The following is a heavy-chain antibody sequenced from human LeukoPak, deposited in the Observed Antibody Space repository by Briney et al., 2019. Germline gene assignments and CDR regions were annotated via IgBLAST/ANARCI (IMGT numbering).Heavy chain of an antibody. Sequence: PGGSLRLSCAPSGFLFSSYAMSCVPPAPGEGLVWVSAISCSGGHPYSAHPVKGRFTISSDHSKITLYLQLNSRSAEDPAVYYCANYYYGSGSEIDYWGQGTLVTVSS. CDR2: ISCSGGHP. V-gene: IGHV3-23*01. CDR3: ANYYYGSGSEIDY. CDR1: GFLFSSYA. J-gene: IGHJ4*02. D-gene: IGHD3-10*01.